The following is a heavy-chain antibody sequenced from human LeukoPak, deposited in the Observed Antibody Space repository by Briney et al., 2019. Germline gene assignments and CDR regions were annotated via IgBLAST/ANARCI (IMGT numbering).Heavy chain of an antibody. D-gene: IGHD6-13*01. J-gene: IGHJ4*02. CDR3: ASVNGAAADTRFDY. V-gene: IGHV4-30-2*01. CDR2: IYHSGST. Sequence: SQTLSLTCTVSGGSISSGGYYWSWIRQPPGKGLEWIGYIYHSGSTYYNPSLKSRVTISVDRSKNQFSLKLSSVTAADTAVYYCASVNGAAADTRFDYWGQGTLVTVSS. CDR1: GGSISSGGYY.